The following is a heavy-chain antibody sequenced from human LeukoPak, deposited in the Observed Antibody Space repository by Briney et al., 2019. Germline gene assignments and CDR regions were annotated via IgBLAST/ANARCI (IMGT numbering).Heavy chain of an antibody. V-gene: IGHV1-69*04. CDR1: GCTFTSYS. CDR3: ARDSGRRAYSGYDIFDY. D-gene: IGHD5-12*01. J-gene: IGHJ4*02. CDR2: IIPILGVA. Sequence: SVKVSCKASGCTFTSYSISWVRQAPGQGLEWMGRIIPILGVANYAQKFQGRVTITADKSTSTAYMELSSLRSEDTAVYYCARDSGRRAYSGYDIFDYWGQGTLVTVSS.